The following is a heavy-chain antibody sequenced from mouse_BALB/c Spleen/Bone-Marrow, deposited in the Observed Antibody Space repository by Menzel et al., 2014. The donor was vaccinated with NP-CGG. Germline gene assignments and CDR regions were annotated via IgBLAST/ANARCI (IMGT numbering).Heavy chain of an antibody. CDR1: GFNIKDTF. J-gene: IGHJ3*01. CDR2: IDPANGIT. V-gene: IGHV14-3*02. D-gene: IGHD1-1*01. Sequence: EVQLVESGAELVKPGASVKLSRTASGFNIKDTFMHWVKQRPEQGLEWIGRIDPANGITKYDPKFQGKATITADTSSNTAYLQLSSLTSEDTAVYYCAAYYYGRGGFAYWGQGTLVTVSA. CDR3: AAYYYGRGGFAY.